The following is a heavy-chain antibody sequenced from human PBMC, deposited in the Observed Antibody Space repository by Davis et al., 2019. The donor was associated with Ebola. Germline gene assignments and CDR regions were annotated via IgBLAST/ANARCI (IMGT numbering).Heavy chain of an antibody. Sequence: SVKVSCKASGFTFTSSAMQWVRQARGQRLEWIGWIVVGSGNTNYAQKFQERVTITRDMSTSTAYMELSSLRSEDTAVYYCAAALSKRGYSFGYRLDYWGQGTLVTVSS. CDR1: GFTFTSSA. V-gene: IGHV1-58*02. J-gene: IGHJ4*02. D-gene: IGHD5-18*01. CDR3: AAALSKRGYSFGYRLDY. CDR2: IVVGSGNT.